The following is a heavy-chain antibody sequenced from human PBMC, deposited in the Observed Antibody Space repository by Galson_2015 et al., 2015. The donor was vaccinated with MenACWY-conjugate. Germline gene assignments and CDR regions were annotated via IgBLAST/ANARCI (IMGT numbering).Heavy chain of an antibody. J-gene: IGHJ6*02. D-gene: IGHD3-9*01. Sequence: SLRLSCAASGFTFSTYDFHWVRQAAGKGLEWVSGIGFGGGTHYLDSVKGRFTISRENAQNSLYPQMNSLSAGDTAMYYCARVSALSGYSMDVWGQGTTVTVSS. CDR2: IGFGGGT. CDR3: ARVSALSGYSMDV. V-gene: IGHV3-13*04. CDR1: GFTFSTYD.